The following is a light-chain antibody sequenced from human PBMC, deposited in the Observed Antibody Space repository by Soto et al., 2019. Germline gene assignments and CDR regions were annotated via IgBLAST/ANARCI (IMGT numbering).Light chain of an antibody. V-gene: IGKV3-20*01. CDR2: GAS. CDR1: QSVSSSY. J-gene: IGKJ1*01. Sequence: EIVLTQSPGTLSLSPGERATLSCRASQSVSSSYLAWYQRKPGQAPRLLMYGASSRATGIPDRFSGSGSGTDFTLTISRLEPEDFAVYYCQQYVSSPWTFDQGTKVEIK. CDR3: QQYVSSPWT.